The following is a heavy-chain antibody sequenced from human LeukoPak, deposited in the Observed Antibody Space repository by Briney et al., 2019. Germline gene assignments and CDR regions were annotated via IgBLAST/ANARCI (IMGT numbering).Heavy chain of an antibody. CDR1: GGSISSGNYF. V-gene: IGHV4-61*02. CDR3: ARESTQGVMDV. Sequence: SETLSLTCTVSGGSISSGNYFWNWMRQPAGKGLDWIGRIYPSGSTNYNPSLKSRVTISVDTSKNQFSLRQSSVTAADTAVYYCARESTQGVMDVWGQGTTVTVSS. J-gene: IGHJ6*02. CDR2: IYPSGST.